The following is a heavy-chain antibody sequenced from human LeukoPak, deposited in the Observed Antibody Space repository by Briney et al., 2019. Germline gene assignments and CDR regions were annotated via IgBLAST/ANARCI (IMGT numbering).Heavy chain of an antibody. CDR3: ARGGSYLSAFDI. Sequence: SETPSLTCTVSGGSISSYYWSWIRQPPGKGLEWIGEINHSGSTNYNPSLKSRVTIPVDTSKNQFSLKLSSVTAADTAVYYCARGGSYLSAFDIWGQGTMVTVSS. J-gene: IGHJ3*02. V-gene: IGHV4-34*01. CDR1: GGSISSYY. CDR2: INHSGST. D-gene: IGHD3-10*01.